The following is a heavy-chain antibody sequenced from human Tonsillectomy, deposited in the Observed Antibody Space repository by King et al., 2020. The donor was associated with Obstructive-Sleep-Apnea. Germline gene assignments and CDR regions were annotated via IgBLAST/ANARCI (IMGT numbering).Heavy chain of an antibody. D-gene: IGHD3-16*01. J-gene: IGHJ3*02. CDR2: IYWDDDR. CDR1: GFSLSTNTVG. V-gene: IGHV2-5*02. CDR3: ARVMITFGGVIGNDAFDI. Sequence: ITLKESGPTLVKPTQTLTLTCTFSGFSLSTNTVGVGWIRQPPGKALEWLAVIYWDDDRRYSPSLKSRLAIAKDTSKNQVVLTMISMDPVDTATYYCARVMITFGGVIGNDAFDIWGQGTTVTVSS.